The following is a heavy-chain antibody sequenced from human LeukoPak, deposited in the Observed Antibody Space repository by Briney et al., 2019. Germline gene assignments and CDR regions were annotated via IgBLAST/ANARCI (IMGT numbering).Heavy chain of an antibody. J-gene: IGHJ2*01. V-gene: IGHV3-23*01. CDR3: RIAASGTDYWYLDL. CDR1: GFTFSIYA. D-gene: IGHD1-26*01. CDR2: ISGSGGST. Sequence: GGSLRLSCAASGFTFSIYAMSWVRQAPGKGLEWVSGISGSGGSTYYADSVKGRFTISRDNSKSTLYLQMNSLRAEDTAVYYCRIAASGTDYWYLDLWGRGTLVTVSS.